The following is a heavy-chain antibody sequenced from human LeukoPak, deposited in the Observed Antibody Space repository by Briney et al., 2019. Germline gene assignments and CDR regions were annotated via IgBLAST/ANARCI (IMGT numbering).Heavy chain of an antibody. CDR1: GGSISSYY. CDR2: IYYSGST. D-gene: IGHD3-10*01. CDR3: ARYGSGSLGYFQH. Sequence: SETLSLTCTVSGGSISSYYWSWIRQPPGKGLEWIGYIYYSGSTNYNPSLKSRVTISVDTSKNQFSLKLSSVTAADTAVYYCARYGSGSLGYFQHWGQGTLATVSS. J-gene: IGHJ1*01. V-gene: IGHV4-59*01.